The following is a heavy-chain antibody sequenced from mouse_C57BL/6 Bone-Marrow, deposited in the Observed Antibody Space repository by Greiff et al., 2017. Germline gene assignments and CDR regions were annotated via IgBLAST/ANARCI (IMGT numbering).Heavy chain of an antibody. V-gene: IGHV5-9-1*02. CDR1: GFTFSSYA. D-gene: IGHD1-1*01. Sequence: EVKLMESGEGLVKPGGSLKLSCAASGFTFSSYAMSWVRQTPEKRLEWVAYISSGGDYIYYADTVKGRFTIARDKARNAQYLQMSSLKSEDTAMYYCTGEHHGSSYDYAMDYWGQGTSVTVSS. CDR2: ISSGGDYI. J-gene: IGHJ4*01. CDR3: TGEHHGSSYDYAMDY.